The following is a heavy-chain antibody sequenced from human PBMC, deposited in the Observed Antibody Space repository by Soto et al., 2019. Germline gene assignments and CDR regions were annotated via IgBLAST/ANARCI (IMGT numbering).Heavy chain of an antibody. CDR2: IWYDGSNK. Sequence: QVQLVESWGGVVQPGRSLRLSCAASGFTFSSYGMHWVRQAPGKGLEWVAVIWYDGSNKYYVDSVKGRFTISRDNSKNTLYLQMNSLRAEDTAVYYCARIHDSNYYYYGMDVWGQGTTVTVSS. V-gene: IGHV3-33*01. J-gene: IGHJ6*02. D-gene: IGHD2-15*01. CDR3: ARIHDSNYYYYGMDV. CDR1: GFTFSSYG.